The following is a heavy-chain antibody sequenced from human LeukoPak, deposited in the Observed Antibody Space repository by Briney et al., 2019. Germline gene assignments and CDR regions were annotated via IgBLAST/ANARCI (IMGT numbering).Heavy chain of an antibody. D-gene: IGHD3-22*01. CDR3: ATGHYYDSSGYYPLPDAFDI. J-gene: IGHJ3*02. CDR2: MNSDGSST. CDR1: GFTFSSYW. V-gene: IGHV3-74*01. Sequence: GGSLRLSCAASGFTFSSYWMHWVRQAPGKGLVWVSRMNSDGSSTNYADSVKGRFTISRDNAKNILYLQMNSLRAEDTAVYHCATGHYYDSSGYYPLPDAFDIWGQGTMVTVSS.